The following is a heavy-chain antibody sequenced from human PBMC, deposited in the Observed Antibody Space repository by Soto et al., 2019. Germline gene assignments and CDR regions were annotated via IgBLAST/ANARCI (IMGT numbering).Heavy chain of an antibody. D-gene: IGHD6-19*01. CDR1: GYTFTSYG. V-gene: IGHV1-18*01. CDR3: ARIAVAGRYYYYYLDY. J-gene: IGHJ4*02. Sequence: GASVKVSCKASGYTFTSYGISWVRQAPGQGLEWMGWISAYNGNTNYAQKLQGRVTMTTDTSTSTAYMELRSLRSDDTAVYYCARIAVAGRYYYYYLDYWGQGTLVTVSS. CDR2: ISAYNGNT.